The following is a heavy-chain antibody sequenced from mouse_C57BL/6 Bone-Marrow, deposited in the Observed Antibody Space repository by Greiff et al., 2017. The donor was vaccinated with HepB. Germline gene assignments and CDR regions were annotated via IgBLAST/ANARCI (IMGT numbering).Heavy chain of an antibody. D-gene: IGHD1-1*01. Sequence: EVQLQQSGPELVKPGASVKIPCKASGYTFTDYNMDWVKQSHGKSLEWIGDINPNNGGTFYNQKFKGKATLTVDKSSSTAYMELRSLTSEDTAVYYCARGSSRAYWGQGTLVTVSA. V-gene: IGHV1-18*01. J-gene: IGHJ3*01. CDR1: GYTFTDYN. CDR2: INPNNGGT. CDR3: ARGSSRAY.